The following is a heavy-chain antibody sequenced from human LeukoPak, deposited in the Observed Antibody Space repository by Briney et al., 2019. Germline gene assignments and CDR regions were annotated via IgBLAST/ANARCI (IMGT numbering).Heavy chain of an antibody. V-gene: IGHV4-61*08. CDR1: GGSISSGGYY. D-gene: IGHD5-24*01. CDR3: ARGSRDGYNYY. J-gene: IGHJ4*02. CDR2: IYYSGST. Sequence: SETLSLTCTVSGGSISSGGYYWSWIRQPPGKGLEWIGYIYYSGSTNYNPSLRSRVTISVDTSKNQFSLKLSSVTAADTAVYYCARGSRDGYNYYWGQGTLVTVSS.